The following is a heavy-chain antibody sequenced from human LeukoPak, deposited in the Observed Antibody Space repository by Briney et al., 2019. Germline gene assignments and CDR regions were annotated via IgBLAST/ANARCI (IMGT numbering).Heavy chain of an antibody. Sequence: SETLSLTGAVSGDSISSSGDSWSWIRQPPGEGLEWIGNLFYSGGTYFNPSLKSRVTISVDTSKNQLSLTLSSLTAADTAVHYCARGPYCNGGNCYYPEYYLDYWGQGTLVIVSS. CDR1: GDSISSSGDS. CDR3: ARGPYCNGGNCYYPEYYLDY. D-gene: IGHD2-15*01. V-gene: IGHV4-30-4*07. J-gene: IGHJ4*02. CDR2: LFYSGGT.